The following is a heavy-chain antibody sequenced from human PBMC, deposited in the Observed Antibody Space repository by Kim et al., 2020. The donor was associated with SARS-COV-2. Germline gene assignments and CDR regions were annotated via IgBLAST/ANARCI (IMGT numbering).Heavy chain of an antibody. D-gene: IGHD3-9*01. J-gene: IGHJ4*02. V-gene: IGHV4-59*01. CDR1: VGSISNDY. CDR3: ARIPDITGWPFDS. CDR2: IKNNGKRT. Sequence: SETLSLTCTVSVGSISNDYWTWIRQPPGKGLEWIWYIKNNGKRTNYKPSLGSRFAMLVDPSKSHSSLKLSSVTAADTAVYFCARIPDITGWPFDSWGQGILVTVSS.